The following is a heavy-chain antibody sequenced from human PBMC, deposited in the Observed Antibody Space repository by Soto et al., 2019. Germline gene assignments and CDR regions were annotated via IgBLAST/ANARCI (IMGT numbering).Heavy chain of an antibody. CDR1: GGSFSSDA. D-gene: IGHD2-8*01. J-gene: IGHJ6*02. CDR2: IIPIFGTA. CDR3: ARGYCTNGVCYRFSQYYYYGMDV. V-gene: IGHV1-69*13. Sequence: SVKVSWNASGGSFSSDAISWVRQAPGQGLEWMGGIIPIFGTANYAQKFQGRVTITADESTSTAYMELSSLRSEDTAVYYCARGYCTNGVCYRFSQYYYYGMDVWGQGTTVTVSS.